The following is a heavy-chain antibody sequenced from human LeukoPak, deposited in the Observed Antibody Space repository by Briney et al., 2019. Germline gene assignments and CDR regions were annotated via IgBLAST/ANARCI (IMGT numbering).Heavy chain of an antibody. J-gene: IGHJ4*02. V-gene: IGHV4-39*01. CDR2: IYYSGST. CDR3: AGRFLEWLLDY. Sequence: SGTLSLTCTVSGGSISSNNYYWGWIRQPPGKGLEWIGSIYYSGSTYYNPSLKSRVTTSVDTSKNQFSLKLSSVTAADTAIYYCAGRFLEWLLDYWGQGTPVTVSS. CDR1: GGSISSNNYY. D-gene: IGHD3-3*01.